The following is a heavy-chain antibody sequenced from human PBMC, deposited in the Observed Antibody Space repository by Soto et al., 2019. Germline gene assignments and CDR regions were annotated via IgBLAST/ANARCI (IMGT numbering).Heavy chain of an antibody. CDR2: INPNSGGT. Sequence: ASVKVSCKASGYTFTGYYMHWVRPAPGQGLEWMGWINPNSGGTNYAQKFQGWVTMTRDTSISTAYMELSRLRSDDTAVYYCALGSQQLPLDLDVWGKGTTVTVSS. CDR1: GYTFTGYY. J-gene: IGHJ6*04. CDR3: ALGSQQLPLDLDV. D-gene: IGHD6-13*01. V-gene: IGHV1-2*04.